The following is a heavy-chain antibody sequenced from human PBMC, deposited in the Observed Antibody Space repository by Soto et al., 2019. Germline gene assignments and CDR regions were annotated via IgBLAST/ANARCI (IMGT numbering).Heavy chain of an antibody. CDR3: ARSSDCTLQYIYYFDS. CDR2: IFSNDEK. Sequence: SGPTLVNPTETLMLTCTVSDFSLNNARVGVSWIRQSPGKALEWLAHIFSNDEKSYSTSLRARLTISKDSSRSQVVLTMTNMDPADTATYFCARSSDCTLQYIYYFDSWGQGTPVTVSS. V-gene: IGHV2-26*01. CDR1: DFSLNNARVG. J-gene: IGHJ4*02. D-gene: IGHD2-21*01.